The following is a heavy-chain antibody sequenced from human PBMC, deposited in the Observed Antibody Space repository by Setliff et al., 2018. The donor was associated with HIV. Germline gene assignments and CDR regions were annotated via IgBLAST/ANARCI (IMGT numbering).Heavy chain of an antibody. Sequence: PETLSLTCTVSGGSISSSSYYWGWIRQPPGKGLEWIGSIYYSGSTFYNPSLKSRVSISLDMSKNLFSLNLTSVTAADTAVYYCARGSTAVNYYYYYIDVWGKGTTVTVSS. CDR3: ARGSTAVNYYYYYIDV. D-gene: IGHD2-2*01. CDR2: IYYSGST. V-gene: IGHV4-39*07. J-gene: IGHJ6*03. CDR1: GGSISSSSYY.